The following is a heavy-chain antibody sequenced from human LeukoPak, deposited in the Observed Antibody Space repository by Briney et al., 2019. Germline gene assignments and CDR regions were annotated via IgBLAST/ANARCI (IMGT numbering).Heavy chain of an antibody. CDR1: GFNFSSYS. CDR2: ISSSTRRI. J-gene: IGHJ5*02. CDR3: AREFPPHCSSTSCYPDH. Sequence: GGSLRLSCAASGFNFSSYSLNWVRQAPVRGLEWVSYISSSTRRIYYADSVKGRFTISRDSAKNSLYLQMDSLRDEDTAMYYCAREFPPHCSSTSCYPDHWGQGTLVTVAS. V-gene: IGHV3-48*02. D-gene: IGHD2-2*01.